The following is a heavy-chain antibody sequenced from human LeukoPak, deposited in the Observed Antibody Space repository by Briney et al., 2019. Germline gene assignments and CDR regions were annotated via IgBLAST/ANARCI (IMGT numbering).Heavy chain of an antibody. CDR2: MSPNSGKT. CDR1: GYSFTNYD. Sequence: ASVKVSCKTSGYSFTNYDINWVRQATGQGLEWMGWMSPNSGKTGYAQKFQGRVTMTKNTSMSTAYMELSSLTSEDTAVYYCARGRESSKLTSGFQSFDWLSDSFDLWGQGTIVTVSS. D-gene: IGHD3-9*01. J-gene: IGHJ3*01. V-gene: IGHV1-8*01. CDR3: ARGRESSKLTSGFQSFDWLSDSFDL.